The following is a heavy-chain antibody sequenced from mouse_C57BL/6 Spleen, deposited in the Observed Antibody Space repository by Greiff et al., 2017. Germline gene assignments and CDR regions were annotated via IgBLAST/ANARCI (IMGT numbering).Heavy chain of an antibody. CDR1: GYTFTSYW. V-gene: IGHV1-52*01. J-gene: IGHJ4*01. CDR3: ARHGYAMDY. CDR2: IDPSDSET. Sequence: QVQLQQPGAELVRPGSSVKLSCKASGYTFTSYWMHWVKPRPIQGLEWIGNIDPSDSETHYNQKFKDKATLTVDKSSSTAYMQLSSLTSEDSAVYYCARHGYAMDYWGQGTSVTVSS.